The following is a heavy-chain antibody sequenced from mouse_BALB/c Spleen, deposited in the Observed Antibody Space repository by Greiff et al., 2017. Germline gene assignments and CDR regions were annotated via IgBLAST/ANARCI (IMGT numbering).Heavy chain of an antibody. D-gene: IGHD2-14*01. CDR1: GYTFTSYT. Sequence: QVQLQQSAAELARPGASVKMSCKASGYTFTSYTMHWVKQRPGQGLEWIGYINPSSGYTEYNQKFKDKTTLTADKSSSTAYMQLSSLTSEDSAVYYCARQWVRPYYFDYWGQGTTLTVSS. J-gene: IGHJ2*01. CDR2: INPSSGYT. V-gene: IGHV1-4*02. CDR3: ARQWVRPYYFDY.